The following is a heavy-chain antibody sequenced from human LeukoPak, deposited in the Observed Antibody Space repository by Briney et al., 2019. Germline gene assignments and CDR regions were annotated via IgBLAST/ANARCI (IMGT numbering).Heavy chain of an antibody. V-gene: IGHV5-51*01. Sequence: GESLKISCKGSGYSFTSYWIGWVRQMPGKGLEWMGIIYPGDSGTRYSPSFQGQVTISADKSISTAYPQWSSLKASDTAMYYCARTHLGYCSSTSCYYPRVDYYYMDVWGKGTTVTVSS. CDR2: IYPGDSGT. J-gene: IGHJ6*03. D-gene: IGHD2-2*01. CDR3: ARTHLGYCSSTSCYYPRVDYYYMDV. CDR1: GYSFTSYW.